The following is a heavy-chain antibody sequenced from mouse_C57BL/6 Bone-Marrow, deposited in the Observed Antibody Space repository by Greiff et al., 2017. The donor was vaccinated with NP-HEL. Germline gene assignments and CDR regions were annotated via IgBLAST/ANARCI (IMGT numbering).Heavy chain of an antibody. V-gene: IGHV10-1*01. Sequence: EVKLVESGGGLVQPKGSLKLSCAASGFSFNTYAMNWVRQAPGKGLEWVARIRSKSNNYATYYADSVKDRFTISRDDSESMLYLQMNNLKTEDTAMYYCVTAQATLFDYWGQGTTLTVSS. CDR1: GFSFNTYA. CDR3: VTAQATLFDY. J-gene: IGHJ2*01. CDR2: IRSKSNNYAT. D-gene: IGHD3-2*02.